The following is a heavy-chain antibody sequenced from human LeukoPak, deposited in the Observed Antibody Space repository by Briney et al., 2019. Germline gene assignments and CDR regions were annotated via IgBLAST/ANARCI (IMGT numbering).Heavy chain of an antibody. CDR2: INHSGST. D-gene: IGHD2-2*01. CDR1: GGSFSGYY. J-gene: IGHJ4*02. CDR3: ARAGIVVVPAANFDY. V-gene: IGHV4-34*01. Sequence: PSETLSLTCAVYGGSFSGYYWSWIRQPPGKGLEWIGEINHSGSTNYNPSLKSRVTISVDTSKNQFSLKLSSVTAADTAVYYCARAGIVVVPAANFDYWGQGTLVTVSS.